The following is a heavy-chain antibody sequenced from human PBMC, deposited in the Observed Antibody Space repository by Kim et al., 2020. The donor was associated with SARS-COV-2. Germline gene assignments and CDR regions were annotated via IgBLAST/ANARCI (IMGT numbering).Heavy chain of an antibody. CDR2: INAGNGNT. CDR3: ATPTQIYGSGSDVMV. V-gene: IGHV1-3*01. CDR1: GYTFTSYA. J-gene: IGHJ4*02. Sequence: ASVKVSCKASGYTFTSYAMHWVRQAPGQRLEWMGWINAGNGNTKYSQKFQGRVTITRDTSASTAYMELSSLRSEDTAVYYCATPTQIYGSGSDVMVWGQGTLVTVSS. D-gene: IGHD3-10*01.